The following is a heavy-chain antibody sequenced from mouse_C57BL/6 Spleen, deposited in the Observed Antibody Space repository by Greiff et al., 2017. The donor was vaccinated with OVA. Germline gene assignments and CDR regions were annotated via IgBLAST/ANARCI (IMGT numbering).Heavy chain of an antibody. J-gene: IGHJ2*01. CDR3: ARLYYGNYSYYFDY. V-gene: IGHV2-9-1*01. CDR1: GFSLTSYA. CDR2: IWTGGGT. Sequence: VQLQESGPGLVAPSQSLSITCTVSGFSLTSYAISWVRQPPGKGLEWLGVIWTGGGTNYNSALKSRLSISKDNSKSQVFLKMNSLQTDDTARYYCARLYYGNYSYYFDYWGQGTTLTVSS. D-gene: IGHD2-1*01.